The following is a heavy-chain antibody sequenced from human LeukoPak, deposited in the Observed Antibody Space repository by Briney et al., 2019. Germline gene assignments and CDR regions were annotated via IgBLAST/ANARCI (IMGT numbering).Heavy chain of an antibody. D-gene: IGHD3-22*01. Sequence: PSETLSLTCTVSGGSIGSYYRSWIRQSPGKGLEWIGYIYYSGTTNYNPSLKSRVTMSVDTSKNQFSLKLSSVTAADTAVYYCAREGGEYYSDSRGYYYYFDYWGQGTLVTVSS. CDR1: GGSIGSYY. V-gene: IGHV4-59*12. CDR2: IYYSGTT. CDR3: AREGGEYYSDSRGYYYYFDY. J-gene: IGHJ4*02.